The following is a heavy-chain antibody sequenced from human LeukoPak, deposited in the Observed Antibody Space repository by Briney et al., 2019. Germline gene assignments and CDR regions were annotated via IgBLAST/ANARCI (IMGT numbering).Heavy chain of an antibody. V-gene: IGHV1-2*02. J-gene: IGHJ4*02. CDR1: GYTFASYG. CDR2: INPNSGGT. Sequence: GASVKVSCKASGYTFASYGFSWVRRAPGQGLEWMGWINPNSGGTNYAQKFQGRVTMTRDTSISTAYMELSRLRSDDTAVYYCARELYSSKGVFDYWGQGTLVTVSS. D-gene: IGHD6-19*01. CDR3: ARELYSSKGVFDY.